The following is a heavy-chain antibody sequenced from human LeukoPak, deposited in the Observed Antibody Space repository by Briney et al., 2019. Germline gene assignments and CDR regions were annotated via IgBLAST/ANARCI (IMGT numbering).Heavy chain of an antibody. CDR3: AGVINGYNGGGFDD. V-gene: IGHV1-69*04. CDR2: IVPLLGLA. Sequence: PGASVKVSCKASGGTFSSHAIVWGPQTPGQGREWMGSIVPLLGLAHSAQRFWDRVTISPDNTTGKGYEELSSLRSEDTAVVYCAGVINGYNGGGFDDWGQATLVTVSS. CDR1: GGTFSSHA. D-gene: IGHD5-24*01. J-gene: IGHJ4*02.